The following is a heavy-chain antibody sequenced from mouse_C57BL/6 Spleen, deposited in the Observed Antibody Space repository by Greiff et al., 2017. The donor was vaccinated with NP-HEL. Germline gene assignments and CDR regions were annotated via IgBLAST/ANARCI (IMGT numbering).Heavy chain of an antibody. CDR3: ARVYQSNY. J-gene: IGHJ2*01. Sequence: VQLQQSGPELVKPGASVKISCKASGYTFTDYSMNWVKQRPVKSLEWIGDINPNNGGTSYNQKFKGKATLTVDKSSSTAYMELRSLTSEDSAVEYSARVYQSNYWGQGTTLTVSS. CDR1: GYTFTDYS. D-gene: IGHD5-1*01. V-gene: IGHV1-26*01. CDR2: INPNNGGT.